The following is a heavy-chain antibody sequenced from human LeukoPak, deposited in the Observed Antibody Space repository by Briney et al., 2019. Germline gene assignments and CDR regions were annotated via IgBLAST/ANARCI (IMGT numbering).Heavy chain of an antibody. V-gene: IGHV4-4*09. CDR1: GGSISSYY. CDR3: ARLAGDSSGWFDY. J-gene: IGHJ4*02. CDR2: IYTSGST. Sequence: SETLSLTCTVSGGSISSYYWSWIRQPPGKGLEWIEYIYTSGSTNYNPSLKSRVTISVDTSKNQFSLKLSSVTAADTAVYYCARLAGDSSGWFDYWGQGTLVTVSS. D-gene: IGHD3-22*01.